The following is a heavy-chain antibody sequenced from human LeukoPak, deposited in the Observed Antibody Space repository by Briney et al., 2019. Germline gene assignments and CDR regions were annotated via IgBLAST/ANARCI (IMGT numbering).Heavy chain of an antibody. Sequence: PGGSLRLSCAASGLTVSSNYMSWVRQAPGEGLVWVSSIVSDGTSATYADSVRGRFAISRDNARNTLFLEMTRLRAEDSAVYFCSRYFYDTSLYYVETEPHGALGYWGQGTLVSVSS. V-gene: IGHV3-74*01. CDR2: IVSDGTSA. J-gene: IGHJ4*02. CDR1: GLTVSSNY. CDR3: SRYFYDTSLYYVETEPHGALGY. D-gene: IGHD3-22*01.